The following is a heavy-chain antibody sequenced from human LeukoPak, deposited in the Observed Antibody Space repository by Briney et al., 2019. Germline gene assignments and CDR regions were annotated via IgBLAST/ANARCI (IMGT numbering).Heavy chain of an antibody. CDR2: ISSNGGST. Sequence: GGSLRLSCAASGFTFSSYAMHWVRQAPGKGLEYVSAISSNGGSTYYANSVKGRFTISRDNSKNTLYLQMGRLRAEDMAVYYCARAPLRGRYFDYWGQGTLVTVSS. CDR3: ARAPLRGRYFDY. D-gene: IGHD3-10*01. CDR1: GFTFSSYA. J-gene: IGHJ4*02. V-gene: IGHV3-64*01.